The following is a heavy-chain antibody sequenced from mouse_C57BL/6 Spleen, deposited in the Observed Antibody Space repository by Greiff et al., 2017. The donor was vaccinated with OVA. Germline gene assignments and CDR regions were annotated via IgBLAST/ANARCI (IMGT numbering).Heavy chain of an antibody. CDR1: GYTFTSYD. CDR3: AFITAMDY. Sequence: VQGVESGPELVKPGASVKLSCKASGYTFTSYDINWVKQRPGQGLEWIGWIYPRDGSTKYNEKFKGKATLTVDTSSSTAYMELHSLTSEDSAVYFCAFITAMDYWGQGTSVTVSS. D-gene: IGHD1-1*01. V-gene: IGHV1-85*01. J-gene: IGHJ4*01. CDR2: IYPRDGST.